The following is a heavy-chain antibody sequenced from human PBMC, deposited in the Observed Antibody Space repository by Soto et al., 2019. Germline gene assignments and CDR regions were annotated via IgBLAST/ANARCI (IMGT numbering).Heavy chain of an antibody. D-gene: IGHD3-10*01. CDR1: GYTFTTYG. Sequence: QVQLVQSGAEVKKPGASVKVSCKASGYTFTTYGINWVRQAPGQGLEWMGWISTSNGNTNYAQSLQGRVTMTTDTSTSTAYMELRSLRSDDSAVYYCVCRSGSYIYYYYFDQLGQGTLVTVSS. V-gene: IGHV1-18*04. CDR3: VCRSGSYIYYYYFDQ. J-gene: IGHJ4*02. CDR2: ISTSNGNT.